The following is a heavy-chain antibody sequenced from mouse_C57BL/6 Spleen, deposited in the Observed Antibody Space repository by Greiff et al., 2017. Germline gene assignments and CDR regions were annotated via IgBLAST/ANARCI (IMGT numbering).Heavy chain of an antibody. V-gene: IGHV1-81*01. Sequence: VHLVESGAELARPGASVKLSCKASGYTFTSYGISWVKQRTGQGLEWIGEIYPRSGNTYYNEKFKGKATLPADKSSSTAYMELRSLTSEDSAVYFCARSTGTYAMDYWGQGTSVTVSS. D-gene: IGHD4-1*02. J-gene: IGHJ4*01. CDR1: GYTFTSYG. CDR3: ARSTGTYAMDY. CDR2: IYPRSGNT.